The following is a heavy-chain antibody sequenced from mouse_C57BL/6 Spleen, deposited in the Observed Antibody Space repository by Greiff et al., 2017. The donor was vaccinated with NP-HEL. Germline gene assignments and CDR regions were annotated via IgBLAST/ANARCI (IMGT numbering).Heavy chain of an antibody. J-gene: IGHJ2*01. V-gene: IGHV1-80*01. Sequence: VQLQQSGAELVKPGASVKISCKASGYAFSSYWMNWVKQRPGKGLEWIGQIYPGDGDTNYNGKFKGKATLTADKSSSTAYMQLSSLTSEDSAVYFCARSGDTTVVFDYWGQGTTLTVSS. CDR1: GYAFSSYW. CDR2: IYPGDGDT. D-gene: IGHD1-1*01. CDR3: ARSGDTTVVFDY.